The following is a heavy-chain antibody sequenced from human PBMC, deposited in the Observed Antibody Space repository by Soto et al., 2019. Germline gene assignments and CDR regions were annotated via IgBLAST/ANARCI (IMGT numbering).Heavy chain of an antibody. CDR1: GFTFSSYS. J-gene: IGHJ5*02. CDR3: AREEGLLNWFDP. Sequence: EVQLVESGGGLVQPGGSLRLSCAASGFTFSSYSMNWVRQAPGKGLEWVSYISSSSSTIYYADSVKGRFTISRDNAKNSPYRQMNSLRAEDTAVYYCAREEGLLNWFDPWGQGTLVTVSS. D-gene: IGHD1-26*01. CDR2: ISSSSSTI. V-gene: IGHV3-48*01.